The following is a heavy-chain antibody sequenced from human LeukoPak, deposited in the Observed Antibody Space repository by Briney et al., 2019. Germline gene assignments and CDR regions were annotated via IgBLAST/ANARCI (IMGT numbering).Heavy chain of an antibody. CDR2: IYYSGTP. CDR3: ARRGVAAAATNFDY. J-gene: IGHJ4*02. CDR1: GGSISSSNW. V-gene: IGHV4-39*02. D-gene: IGHD3-10*01. Sequence: PSETLSLTCAVSGGSISSSNWWSWVRQPPGKGLEWIGSIYYSGTPYYNPSLETRLTISVDTSKSHFSLKLSSVTAADTAVYYCARRGVAAAATNFDYWGQGTLVTVPS.